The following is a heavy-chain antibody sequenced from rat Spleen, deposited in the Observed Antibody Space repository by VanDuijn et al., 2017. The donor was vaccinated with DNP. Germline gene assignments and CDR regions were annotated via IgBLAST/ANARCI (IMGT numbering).Heavy chain of an antibody. V-gene: IGHV5S13*01. J-gene: IGHJ1*01. CDR2: ISAGGDNA. Sequence: EVQLVESGGGLVQPGRSLKLSCTASGFTFSNYGMAWVRQGPTKGLEWVASISAGGDNAYYPDSVKGRFTISRDNAENTVYLQMNSLRSEDTATYYCARGSTSIYWYFDFWGPGTMVTVSS. D-gene: IGHD3-1*01. CDR3: ARGSTSIYWYFDF. CDR1: GFTFSNYG.